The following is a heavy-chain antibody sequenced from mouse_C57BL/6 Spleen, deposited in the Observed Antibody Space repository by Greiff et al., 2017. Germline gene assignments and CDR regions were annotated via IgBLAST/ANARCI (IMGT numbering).Heavy chain of an antibody. D-gene: IGHD2-3*01. J-gene: IGHJ3*01. CDR2: IRLKSDNYAT. CDR3: TGFYDGYITRFAY. Sequence: EVKVEESGGGLVQPGGSMKLSCVASGFTFSNYWMNWVRQSPEKGLEWVAQIRLKSDNYATHYAESVKGRFTISRDDSKSSVYLQMNNLRAEDTGIYYCTGFYDGYITRFAYWGQGTLVTVSA. CDR1: GFTFSNYW. V-gene: IGHV6-3*01.